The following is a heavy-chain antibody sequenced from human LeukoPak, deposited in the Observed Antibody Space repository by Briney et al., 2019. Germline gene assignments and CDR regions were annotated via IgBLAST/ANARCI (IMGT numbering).Heavy chain of an antibody. CDR1: GGSFSGYY. CDR2: INHSGST. J-gene: IGHJ4*02. CDR3: ARTGSLLATGRITIFGVDFDY. Sequence: SETLSLXCAVYGGSFSGYYWSWIRQPPGKGLEWIGEINHSGSTNYNPSLKSRVTISVDTSKNQFSLKLSSVTAADTAVYYCARTGSLLATGRITIFGVDFDYWGQGTLVTVSS. D-gene: IGHD3-3*01. V-gene: IGHV4-34*01.